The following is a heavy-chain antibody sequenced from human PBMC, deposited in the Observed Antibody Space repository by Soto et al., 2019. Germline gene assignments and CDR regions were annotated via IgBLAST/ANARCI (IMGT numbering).Heavy chain of an antibody. J-gene: IGHJ6*02. D-gene: IGHD6-13*01. Sequence: PGGSLRLSCAASGFTFSSYAMHWVRQAPGKGLEWVAVISYDGSNKYYADSVKGRFTISRDNSKNTLYLQMNSLRAEDTAVYYCARARLTGYSSSRKVYGHYYYGMDVWGQGTTVTVSS. V-gene: IGHV3-30-3*01. CDR1: GFTFSSYA. CDR3: ARARLTGYSSSRKVYGHYYYGMDV. CDR2: ISYDGSNK.